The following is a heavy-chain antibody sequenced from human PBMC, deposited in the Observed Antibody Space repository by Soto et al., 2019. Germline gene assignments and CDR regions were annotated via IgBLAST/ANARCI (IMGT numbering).Heavy chain of an antibody. D-gene: IGHD5-12*01. J-gene: IGHJ4*02. CDR2: IYPGDSDT. CDR3: ARSGPRRDGYNYDDY. V-gene: IGHV5-51*01. Sequence: HGESLKISCKGSGYSFTSYWIGWVRQMPGKGLEWMGIIYPGDSDTRYSPSFQGQVTISADKSISTAYLQWSSLKASDTAMYHCARSGPRRDGYNYDDYWGQGTLVTVSS. CDR1: GYSFTSYW.